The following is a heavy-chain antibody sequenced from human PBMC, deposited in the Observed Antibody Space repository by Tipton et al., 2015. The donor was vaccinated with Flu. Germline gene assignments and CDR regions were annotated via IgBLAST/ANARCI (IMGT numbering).Heavy chain of an antibody. CDR2: IHPRDSDT. CDR1: GYTVTSYW. J-gene: IGHJ4*02. V-gene: IGHV5-51*01. CDR3: ARHWDGRSSSVDY. D-gene: IGHD6-13*01. Sequence: QSGAEVKKPGESLKISCKASGYTVTSYWLAWVRQMPGKGLEWMGIIHPRDSDTRYNQSFEGHFTMSADKSISTVYLQWNYLKASDTAIYYCARHWDGRSSSVDYWGQGTLVTVSS.